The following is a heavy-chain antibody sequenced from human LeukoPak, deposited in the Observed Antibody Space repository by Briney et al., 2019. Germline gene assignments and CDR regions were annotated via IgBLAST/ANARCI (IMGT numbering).Heavy chain of an antibody. CDR1: GFTFSSYG. CDR2: IRYDGSNK. D-gene: IGHD1-20*01. V-gene: IGHV3-30*02. J-gene: IGHJ3*02. CDR3: ASEFAINWNRRGVAFDI. Sequence: SGGSLRLSCAASGFTFSSYGMHWVRQAPGKGLEWVAFIRYDGSNKYYADSVKGRFTISRDNSKNTLYLQMNSLRAEDTAVYYCASEFAINWNRRGVAFDIWGQGTMVTVSS.